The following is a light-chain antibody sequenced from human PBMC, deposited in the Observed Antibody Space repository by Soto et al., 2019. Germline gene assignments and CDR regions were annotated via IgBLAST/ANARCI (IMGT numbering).Light chain of an antibody. CDR1: QSVPSDW. CDR3: QQYGNFPYT. J-gene: IGKJ2*01. V-gene: IGKV3-20*01. Sequence: EIVLTQSPGTLSLSPGERATLSCRASQSVPSDWLAWYRHKPGQAPRLLSYGASSRATGVPDRVSGSGSGTDFTVTINRQKTEDFAVYYCQQYGNFPYTFVQGTKLEMK. CDR2: GAS.